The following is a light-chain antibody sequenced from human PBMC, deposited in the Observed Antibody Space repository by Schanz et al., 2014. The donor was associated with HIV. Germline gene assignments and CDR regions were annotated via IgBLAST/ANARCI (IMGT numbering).Light chain of an antibody. J-gene: IGKJ4*01. V-gene: IGKV1-5*03. CDR1: QTVDRW. CDR2: RAS. CDR3: QQTNSFPLT. Sequence: IRMTQSPSTLSASVGDRVTITCRASQTVDRWLAWYQQKPGKAPKLLIYRASYLESGVPSRFSGSGSGTEFTLTISSLQPEDFATYYCQQTNSFPLTFGGGTKVEIK.